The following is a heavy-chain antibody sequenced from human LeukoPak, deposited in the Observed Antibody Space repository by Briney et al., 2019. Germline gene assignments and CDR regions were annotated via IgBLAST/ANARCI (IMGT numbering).Heavy chain of an antibody. CDR2: IYYSGNT. V-gene: IGHV4-39*01. D-gene: IGHD3-3*01. J-gene: IGHJ4*02. CDR3: ASGQYYDLWSGYYVD. Sequence: SETLSLTCTVSGGFISNSIYYWVRIRQPPGKGLEWIGSIYYSGNTYYNPSLKSRVTISVDTSKNQFSLKLSSVTAADTAVYYCASGQYYDLWSGYYVDWGQGTLVTVSA. CDR1: GGFISNSIYY.